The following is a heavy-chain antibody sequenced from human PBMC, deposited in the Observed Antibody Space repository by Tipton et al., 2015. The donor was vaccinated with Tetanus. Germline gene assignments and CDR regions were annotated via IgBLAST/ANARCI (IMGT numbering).Heavy chain of an antibody. J-gene: IGHJ4*02. CDR3: EAQRTSEDF. Sequence: SLRLSCAVSDSIASHSYVTWVRQAPGKGLEWVSVLYSDGRTDYADSVRGRITIIRDNSKNALSLQMNSLRAEDTAIYYCEAQRTSEDFWGQGTLVTASS. V-gene: IGHV3-53*01. D-gene: IGHD1-14*01. CDR2: LYSDGRT. CDR1: DSIASHSY.